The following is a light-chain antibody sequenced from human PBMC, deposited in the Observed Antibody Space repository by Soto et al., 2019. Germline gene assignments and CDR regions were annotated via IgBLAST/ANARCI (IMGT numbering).Light chain of an antibody. V-gene: IGLV2-8*01. CDR2: EVS. Sequence: QSALTQPPSASGSPGQSVTISCTGTSSDVGYYNYVSWYQQHPGKVPKLIIYEVSERPLGVPDRFSGSKSGNTASLTVSGLQAEDEADYYCCSYAGNNVLFGGGTKLTGL. CDR3: CSYAGNNVL. CDR1: SSDVGYYNY. J-gene: IGLJ2*01.